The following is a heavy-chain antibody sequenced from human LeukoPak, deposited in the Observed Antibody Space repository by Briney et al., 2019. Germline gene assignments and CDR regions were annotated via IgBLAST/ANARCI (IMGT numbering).Heavy chain of an antibody. Sequence: GGSLRLSCAASGFIFSNYAMSWVRQAPGKGLEWVAVVWFDGVSKTYADSVKGRFTISRDNSKNTLSLEMNSLRAEDTAVYYCARAITMVRGVIDYWGQGTLVTVSS. J-gene: IGHJ4*02. CDR1: GFIFSNYA. V-gene: IGHV3-33*08. CDR3: ARAITMVRGVIDY. D-gene: IGHD3-10*01. CDR2: VWFDGVSK.